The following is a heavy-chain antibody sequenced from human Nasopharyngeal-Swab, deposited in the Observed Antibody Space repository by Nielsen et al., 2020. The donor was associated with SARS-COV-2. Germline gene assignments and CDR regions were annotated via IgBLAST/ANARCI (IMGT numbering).Heavy chain of an antibody. CDR1: GFTFDDYA. CDR3: AKLSSSWYDYYYYYGMDV. J-gene: IGHJ6*02. V-gene: IGHV3-9*01. CDR2: ISGNSGSI. Sequence: GGSLRLSCAASGFTFDDYAMHWVRQAPGKGLEWVSGISGNSGSIGYADSVKGRFTISRDNAKNSLYLQMNSLRAEDTALYYCAKLSSSWYDYYYYYGMDVWGQGTTVTVSS. D-gene: IGHD6-13*01.